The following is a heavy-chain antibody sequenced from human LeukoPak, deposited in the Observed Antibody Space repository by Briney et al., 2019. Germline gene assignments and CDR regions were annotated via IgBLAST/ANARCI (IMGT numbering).Heavy chain of an antibody. V-gene: IGHV4-34*01. Sequence: PSETLSLTCAVYGGSFSGYYWSWIRQPPGKGLEWIGEINHSGSTNYNPSLKSRVTISVDTSKNQFSLKLSSVTAADTAVYYCARGSPDIVVVPAAIDYYYYGMDVWGQGTTVTVSS. CDR3: ARGSPDIVVVPAAIDYYYYGMDV. J-gene: IGHJ6*02. CDR2: INHSGST. D-gene: IGHD2-2*02. CDR1: GGSFSGYY.